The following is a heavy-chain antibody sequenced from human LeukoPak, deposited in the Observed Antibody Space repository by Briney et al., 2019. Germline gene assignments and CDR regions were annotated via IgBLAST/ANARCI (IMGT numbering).Heavy chain of an antibody. CDR3: ARGLASGGSCYEK. CDR1: GGSISSSSYY. J-gene: IGHJ4*02. CDR2: IYYSGST. V-gene: IGHV4-61*05. Sequence: SETLSLTCTVSGGSISSSSYYWGWIRQPPGKGLEWIGYIYYSGSTKYNPSLKSRVIILVDTSKNQFSLKLSSVTAADTAVYYCARGLASGGSCYEKWGQGTLVSVSS. D-gene: IGHD2-15*01.